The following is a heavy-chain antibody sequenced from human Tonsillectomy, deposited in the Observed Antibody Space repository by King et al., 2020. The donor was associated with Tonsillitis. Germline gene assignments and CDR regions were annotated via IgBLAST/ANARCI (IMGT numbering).Heavy chain of an antibody. CDR2: IYYSGRT. CDR3: ARQGDPGVYNNCYGYLDY. V-gene: IGHV4-39*01. CDR1: GGSISGSTYY. D-gene: IGHD5-18*01. Sequence: QLQESGPGLVKPSETLSLTCSVSGGSISGSTYYWTWIRQAPGRELEWIGAIYYSGRTYYNPALKSRVTISVDTSKKQFSLKVTSLTAADTATYYCARQGDPGVYNNCYGYLDYWGQGTLVTVSS. J-gene: IGHJ4*02.